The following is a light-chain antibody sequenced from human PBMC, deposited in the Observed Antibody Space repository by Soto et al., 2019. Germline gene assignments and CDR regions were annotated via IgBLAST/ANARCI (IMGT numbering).Light chain of an antibody. Sequence: VLTQSPAIISLSPGESATLSCRASQNVGNNLAWYQQRSGQAPRLLICAASDRATAVPARFSGRISGTDFTLTLSSLEPEDFATYFCQQRSRWPRGTFGRGATRE. CDR2: AAS. V-gene: IGKV3-11*01. CDR1: QNVGNN. J-gene: IGKJ2*02. CDR3: QQRSRWPRGT.